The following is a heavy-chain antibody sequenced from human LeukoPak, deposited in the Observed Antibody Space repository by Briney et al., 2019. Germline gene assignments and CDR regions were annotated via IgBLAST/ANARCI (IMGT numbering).Heavy chain of an antibody. V-gene: IGHV1-2*06. CDR3: ARFRSSGSYHDY. Sequence: ASVKVSCKASGYTFTGYYMHWVRQAPGQGLEWMGRINPNSGGTNYAQKFQGRVTMTRDTSISTAYMELSRLRSDDTAVYYCARFRSSGSYHDYWGQGTLVTVSS. J-gene: IGHJ4*02. D-gene: IGHD1-26*01. CDR1: GYTFTGYY. CDR2: INPNSGGT.